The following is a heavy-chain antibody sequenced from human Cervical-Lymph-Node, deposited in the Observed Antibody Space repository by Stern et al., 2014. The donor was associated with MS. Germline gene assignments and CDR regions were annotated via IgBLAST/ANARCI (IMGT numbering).Heavy chain of an antibody. CDR3: ARGAGWFDP. J-gene: IGHJ5*02. CDR2: IYYSGIT. V-gene: IGHV4-59*01. Sequence: QVQLQESGPGMVKPSETLSLTCTVSGGSISSYYWSWIRQPPGKGLECIGYIYYSGITNYNPSLKSLFTISVDTSKNQFSLKLSSVTAADTAVYYCARGAGWFDPWGQGTLVTVSS. CDR1: GGSISSYY.